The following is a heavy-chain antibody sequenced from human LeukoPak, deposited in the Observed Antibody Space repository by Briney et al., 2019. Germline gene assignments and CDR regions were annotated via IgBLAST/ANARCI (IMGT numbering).Heavy chain of an antibody. Sequence: PGGSLRLSCAASGFTFSTYWMSWGRQAPGKGLEWVANINQHGGDKNYLDSVKGRFTISRDNAQNSLYLQVNSLRAEDTAVYYCASVPLTGDAFDIWGQGTMVTVSS. V-gene: IGHV3-7*01. CDR1: GFTFSTYW. D-gene: IGHD3-10*01. CDR2: INQHGGDK. CDR3: ASVPLTGDAFDI. J-gene: IGHJ3*02.